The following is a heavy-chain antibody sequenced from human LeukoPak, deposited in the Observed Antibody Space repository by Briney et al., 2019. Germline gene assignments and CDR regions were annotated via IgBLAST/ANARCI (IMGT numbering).Heavy chain of an antibody. D-gene: IGHD4-17*01. CDR2: IYISGST. Sequence: SETLSLTCTVSGVSISSASYYWSWIRQPAGKGLEWIGRIYISGSTNYKSSLKSRVTISLDTSKNQFSLKLSSVTAADTAVYYCAREREGPYGYLDYWGQGTLVIVSS. CDR3: AREREGPYGYLDY. V-gene: IGHV4-61*02. CDR1: GVSISSASYY. J-gene: IGHJ4*02.